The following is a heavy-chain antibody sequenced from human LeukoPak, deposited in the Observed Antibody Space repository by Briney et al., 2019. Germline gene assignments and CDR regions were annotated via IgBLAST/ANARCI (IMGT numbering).Heavy chain of an antibody. J-gene: IGHJ4*02. Sequence: GGSLRLSCAASGFTFSSYAMHWVRQAPGKGLEWVAVISYDGSNKYYADSVKGRFTISRDNSKNTLYLQMNSLRAEDTAVYYCARSLRLVGATDLWGQGTLVTVSS. CDR2: ISYDGSNK. CDR1: GFTFSSYA. V-gene: IGHV3-30*04. D-gene: IGHD1-26*01. CDR3: ARSLRLVGATDL.